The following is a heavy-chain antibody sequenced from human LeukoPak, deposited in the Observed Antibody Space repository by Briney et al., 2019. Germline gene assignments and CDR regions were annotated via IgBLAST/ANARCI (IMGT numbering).Heavy chain of an antibody. Sequence: SETLSLTCTVSGGSIRNFYWSWIRQTPGKGLEWIGYVYNSGTNYNPSLKSRVTISMDTSKNQFSLNLSSVTAADTAVYYCARDYGGKFDCWGQGTLVTVSS. D-gene: IGHD4-23*01. CDR2: VYNSGT. V-gene: IGHV4-59*01. CDR3: ARDYGGKFDC. CDR1: GGSIRNFY. J-gene: IGHJ4*02.